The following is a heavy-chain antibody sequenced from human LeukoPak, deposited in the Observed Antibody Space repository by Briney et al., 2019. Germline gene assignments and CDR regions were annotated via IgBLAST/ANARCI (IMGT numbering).Heavy chain of an antibody. V-gene: IGHV1-2*02. D-gene: IGHD3-22*01. CDR1: GYTFTGYY. J-gene: IGHJ3*02. CDR2: INPNSGGT. CDR3: AILNDSSGYYDAFDI. Sequence: ASVKVSCKASGYTFTGYYMHWVRQAPGQGLEWMGWINPNSGGTNYAQKFQGRVTMTGDTSISTAYMELSRLRSDDTAVYYCAILNDSSGYYDAFDIWGQGTMVTVSP.